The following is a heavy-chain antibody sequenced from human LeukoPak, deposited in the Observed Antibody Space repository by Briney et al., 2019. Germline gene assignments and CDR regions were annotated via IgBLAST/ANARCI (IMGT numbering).Heavy chain of an antibody. CDR3: ATRPHHHDPRFDP. D-gene: IGHD3-3*01. CDR1: GYTLTELS. J-gene: IGHJ5*02. Sequence: ASVKVSCKVSGYTLTELSMHWVRQAPGKGLEWMGGFDPEDGDTIYAQKFQGRVTMTEDTSTDTAYMELSSLRSEDTAVYYCATRPHHHDPRFDPWGQGTLVTVSS. CDR2: FDPEDGDT. V-gene: IGHV1-24*01.